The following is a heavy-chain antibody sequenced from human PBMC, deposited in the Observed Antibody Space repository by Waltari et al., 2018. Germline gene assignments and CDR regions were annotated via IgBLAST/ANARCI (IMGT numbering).Heavy chain of an antibody. Sequence: EVHLVASGGGLVQPGESLRLSCAASGFTFSTYNMNWVRQAPGKGLVWVSYISSTTTTYYADYVKGRFTISRDNAKNSLYRQMNSLRAEDTALYYCARGRNGYIQDVFDIWGQGTMVSVSS. V-gene: IGHV3-48*01. J-gene: IGHJ3*02. CDR2: ISSTTTT. D-gene: IGHD5-12*01. CDR3: ARGRNGYIQDVFDI. CDR1: GFTFSTYN.